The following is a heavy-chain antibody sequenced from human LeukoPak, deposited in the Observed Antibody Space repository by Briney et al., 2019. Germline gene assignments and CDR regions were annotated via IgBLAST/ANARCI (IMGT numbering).Heavy chain of an antibody. CDR2: IGGGGVL. V-gene: IGHV3-69-1*01. CDR3: ARDKKWAFDY. CDR1: GFTFNTYS. J-gene: IGHJ4*02. Sequence: GGSLRLSCAASGFTFNTYSMNWVRQAPGKGLEWISYIGGGGVLTYADSVKGRFTISRDNARNSLYLQMNSLRDDDTAVYYCARDKKWAFDYRGQGILVTVSS. D-gene: IGHD1-26*01.